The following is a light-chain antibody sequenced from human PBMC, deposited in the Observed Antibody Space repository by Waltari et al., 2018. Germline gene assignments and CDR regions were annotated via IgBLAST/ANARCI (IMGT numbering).Light chain of an antibody. J-gene: IGLJ3*02. Sequence: QLVLTQSPSASASLGASVKLTCTLSSGHSSNVIAWHQQQPGKGPRYLMKVNSDGSHSKGDEIPDRFSGSSSGPERYLTISSLQSDDEADYYCQTGGHGTWVFGGGTKLTVL. CDR3: QTGGHGTWV. CDR1: SGHSSNV. V-gene: IGLV4-69*01. CDR2: VNSDGSH.